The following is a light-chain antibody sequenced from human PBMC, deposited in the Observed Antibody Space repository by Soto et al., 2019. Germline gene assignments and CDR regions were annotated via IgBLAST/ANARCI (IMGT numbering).Light chain of an antibody. V-gene: IGLV1-44*01. CDR3: AAWDGSLNGYV. J-gene: IGLJ1*01. Sequence: QSALTQPPSASGTPGQRVTISCSGSSSNIGSNTVNWYQQLPGTAPKLLIYSNNQRPSGVPDRFSGSKSGTSASLAIRGLQSEDEADYYCAAWDGSLNGYVFGTGTKVTVL. CDR1: SSNIGSNT. CDR2: SNN.